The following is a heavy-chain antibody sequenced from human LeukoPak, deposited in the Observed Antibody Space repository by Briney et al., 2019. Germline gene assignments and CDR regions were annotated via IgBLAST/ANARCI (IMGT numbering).Heavy chain of an antibody. Sequence: GGSLRLSCVASGFTFTDYFMSWVRQAPGKGLEWVASIKDNGGEKYYVDSVKGRFTISRDNAKNSLYLEMSSLRVEDTAVYYCARDRGWRSSGYYLYHFDYWGQGTLVTFAS. CDR1: GFTFTDYF. V-gene: IGHV3-7*01. CDR3: ARDRGWRSSGYYLYHFDY. CDR2: IKDNGGEK. D-gene: IGHD3-22*01. J-gene: IGHJ4*02.